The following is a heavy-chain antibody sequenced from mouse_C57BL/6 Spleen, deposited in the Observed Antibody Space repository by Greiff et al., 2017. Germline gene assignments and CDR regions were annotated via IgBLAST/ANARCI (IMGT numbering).Heavy chain of an antibody. CDR2: IYPGSGNT. CDR1: GYSFTSYY. CDR3: ARGDSNYGEDYAMDY. J-gene: IGHJ4*01. D-gene: IGHD2-5*01. V-gene: IGHV1-66*01. Sequence: QVQLQQSGPELVKPGASVKISCKASGYSFTSYYIHWVKQRPGQGLEWIGWIYPGSGNTKYNEKFKGKATLTADTSSSTAYMQLSSLTSEDSAVYYCARGDSNYGEDYAMDYWGQGTSVTVSS.